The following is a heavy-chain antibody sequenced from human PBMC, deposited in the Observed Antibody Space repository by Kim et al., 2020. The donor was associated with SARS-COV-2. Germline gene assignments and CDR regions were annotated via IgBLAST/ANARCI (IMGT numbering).Heavy chain of an antibody. CDR3: ARDLPLEGYYFDY. Sequence: SQTLSLTCAISGDRVSSNSAAWHWIRQSPSRGLEWLGRTYYRSKWYNDYAVSVKSRITINPDTSKNQFSLQLNSVTPEDTAVYYCARDLPLEGYYFDYWGQGTLVTVSS. CDR2: TYYRSKWYN. J-gene: IGHJ4*02. V-gene: IGHV6-1*01. CDR1: GDRVSSNSAA. D-gene: IGHD3-3*01.